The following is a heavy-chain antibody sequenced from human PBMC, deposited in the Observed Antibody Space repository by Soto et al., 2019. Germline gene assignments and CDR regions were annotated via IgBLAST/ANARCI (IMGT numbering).Heavy chain of an antibody. D-gene: IGHD2-8*01. V-gene: IGHV4-31*03. CDR2: IYYSGST. Sequence: QVQLQESGPGLVKPSQTLSLTCTVSGGSISSGGYYWSWIRQHPGKGLEWIGYIYYSGSTYYNPSLKSRVTISVDTSKNQFSLKLSSVTAADTAVYYCARDVLMVYAIGESNWFDPWGQGTLVTVSS. J-gene: IGHJ5*02. CDR1: GGSISSGGYY. CDR3: ARDVLMVYAIGESNWFDP.